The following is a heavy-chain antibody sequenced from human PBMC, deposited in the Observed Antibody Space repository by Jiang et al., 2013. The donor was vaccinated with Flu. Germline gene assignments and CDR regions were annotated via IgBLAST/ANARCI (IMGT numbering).Heavy chain of an antibody. D-gene: IGHD3-10*01. Sequence: GLVKPSQTLSLTCTVSGGSISSGGYYWSWIRQHPGKGLEWIGYIYYSGSTYYNPSLKSLVTISVDTSKNQFSLKLSSVTAADTAVYYCARAQELGYYGMDVWGKGTTVTVSS. CDR1: GGSISSGGYY. V-gene: IGHV4-31*01. CDR2: IYYSGST. J-gene: IGHJ6*04. CDR3: ARAQELGYYGMDV.